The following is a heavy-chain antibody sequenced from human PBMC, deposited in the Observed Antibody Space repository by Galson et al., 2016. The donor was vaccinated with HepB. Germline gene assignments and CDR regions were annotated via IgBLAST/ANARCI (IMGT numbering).Heavy chain of an antibody. D-gene: IGHD2-21*02. V-gene: IGHV1-69*06. J-gene: IGHJ6*02. Sequence: SCKASGGTLSRHAVSWVRQAPGQGLEWMGRIIPIFRTTNYAQKFQGRVTITADKSTGTVYMELSSLRSDDTAVYYCARATHIVVVTLTSGDYGIDVWGQGTTVTVSS. CDR2: IIPIFRTT. CDR3: ARATHIVVVTLTSGDYGIDV. CDR1: GGTLSRHA.